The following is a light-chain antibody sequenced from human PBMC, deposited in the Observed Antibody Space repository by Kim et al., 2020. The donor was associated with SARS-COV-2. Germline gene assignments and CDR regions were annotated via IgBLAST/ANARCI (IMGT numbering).Light chain of an antibody. V-gene: IGKV1-6*01. Sequence: ASVGDRVTITCRASQGIRNDLGWYQQKPGNAPKLLIYAASSLQSGVPSRFSGSGSGTDFTLTISSLQPEDFATYYCLQDYNYPWTFGRGTKVDIK. J-gene: IGKJ1*01. CDR2: AAS. CDR1: QGIRND. CDR3: LQDYNYPWT.